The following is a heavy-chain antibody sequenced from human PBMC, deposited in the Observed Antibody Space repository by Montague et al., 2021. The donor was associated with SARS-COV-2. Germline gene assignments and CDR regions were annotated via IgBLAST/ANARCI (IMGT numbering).Heavy chain of an antibody. CDR1: GGSISSTSYY. CDR2: MFQRGTT. Sequence: SETLSLTCTVSGGSISSTSYYWGWIRQSPGKGLEWIGNMFQRGTTYYNSSVERRSTMSVDTSKNQFSLKLRSVTAADTAVYYCAREHWENYYDFWSGTNLASDYPYYGMDVWGQGTTVTVSS. J-gene: IGHJ6*02. D-gene: IGHD3-3*01. CDR3: AREHWENYYDFWSGTNLASDYPYYGMDV. V-gene: IGHV4-39*07.